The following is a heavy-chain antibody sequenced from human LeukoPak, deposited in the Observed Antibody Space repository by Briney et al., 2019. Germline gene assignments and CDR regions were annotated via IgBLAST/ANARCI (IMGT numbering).Heavy chain of an antibody. V-gene: IGHV3-23*01. CDR1: GFTFSNYA. CDR2: ITGGGDDT. J-gene: IGHJ4*02. D-gene: IGHD6-6*01. CDR3: AKGSSSSRPYYFDY. Sequence: GGSLRLSCTASGFTFSNYAMSWVRQAPGKGLEWISAITGGGDDTYRADSVKGRLTISRDNSKNTLYLQMNGLRVEDTAVYYCAKGSSSSRPYYFDYWGQGALVTVSS.